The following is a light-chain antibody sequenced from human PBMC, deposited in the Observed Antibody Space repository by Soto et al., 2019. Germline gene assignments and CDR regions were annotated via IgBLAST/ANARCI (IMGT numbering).Light chain of an antibody. CDR1: SSNIGSNS. J-gene: IGLJ3*02. Sequence: QSVLTQPPSASGTPGQRVTISCSGSSSNIGSNSVNWYHQVAGTAPKLLIHSDNQRPSGVPDRFSGSKSGTSASLAISGLQSGYEADYYCATWDDTLNGRVFGGGTKLTVL. CDR2: SDN. CDR3: ATWDDTLNGRV. V-gene: IGLV1-44*01.